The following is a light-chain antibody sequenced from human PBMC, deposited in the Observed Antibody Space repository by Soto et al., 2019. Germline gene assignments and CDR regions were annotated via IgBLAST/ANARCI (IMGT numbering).Light chain of an antibody. J-gene: IGKJ1*01. CDR3: QQYGSSRT. CDR2: DAS. V-gene: IGKV3-20*01. CDR1: QSISSSY. Sequence: EIVLTQSPGTLSLSPGERATLSCRASQSISSSYLAWYQQKPGQAPRLLIYDASSRATGTPDRFSGSASGTDFTLTISRLEPEEFAVYYCQQYGSSRTFGQGTKVDIK.